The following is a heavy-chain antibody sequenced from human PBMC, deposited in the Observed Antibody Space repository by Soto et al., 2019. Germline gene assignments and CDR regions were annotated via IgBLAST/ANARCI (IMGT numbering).Heavy chain of an antibody. CDR3: ARGGVGDTSGWFDP. D-gene: IGHD1-26*01. Sequence: QIQLVQSGAEVRKPGAAVMVSCKASGYIFTSYGMSWVRQAPGQGLEWMGWITAYNGNTNYAQKVQGRITMTTDISTGTAYLELRRLTSDDTAIYYCARGGVGDTSGWFDPWGQGTLVTVSS. CDR1: GYIFTSYG. V-gene: IGHV1-18*01. CDR2: ITAYNGNT. J-gene: IGHJ5*02.